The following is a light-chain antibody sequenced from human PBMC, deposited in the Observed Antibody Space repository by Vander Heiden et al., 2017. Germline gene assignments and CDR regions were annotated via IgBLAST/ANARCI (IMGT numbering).Light chain of an antibody. Sequence: QSVLTQPPPVSWAPGPRVTISCTGSSSNSVAGYDVHWYQQLPGTAPKLLIYGNSNRPSGVPDRFSGSKSGTTASLAITGLQAEDEADYYCQSYDSSLSGHVVFGGGTKLTVL. CDR3: QSYDSSLSGHVV. V-gene: IGLV1-40*01. J-gene: IGLJ2*01. CDR2: GNS. CDR1: SSNSVAGYD.